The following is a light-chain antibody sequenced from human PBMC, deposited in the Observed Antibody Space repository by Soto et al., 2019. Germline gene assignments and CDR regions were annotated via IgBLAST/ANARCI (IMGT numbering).Light chain of an antibody. Sequence: VFTQSPGTVSLSPGERSTLSGRASQSVSNNYLAWYQQKPGQAPRRRIYGASNRATGIPDRISGSGSGTDFTLTISRLEPEDFAVYYCQQYGSSGTFGQGTKVDIK. CDR2: GAS. CDR3: QQYGSSGT. J-gene: IGKJ1*01. V-gene: IGKV3-20*01. CDR1: QSVSNNY.